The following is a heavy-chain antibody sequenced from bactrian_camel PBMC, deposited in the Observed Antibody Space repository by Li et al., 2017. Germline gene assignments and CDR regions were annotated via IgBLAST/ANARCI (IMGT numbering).Heavy chain of an antibody. J-gene: IGHJ4*01. V-gene: IGHV3S53*01. CDR1: GYTYSTCC. D-gene: IGHD1*01. CDR2: INSDGST. CDR3: AARGRSGLGYMELRY. Sequence: HVQLVESGGGSVETGGSLTLSCAISGYTYSTCCMGWFRQAPGKEREAIAVINSDGSTSYADSVKGRFTISKDNAKNTLFLQMNSLKGEDTAVYYCAARGRSGLGYMELRYWGQGTQVTVS.